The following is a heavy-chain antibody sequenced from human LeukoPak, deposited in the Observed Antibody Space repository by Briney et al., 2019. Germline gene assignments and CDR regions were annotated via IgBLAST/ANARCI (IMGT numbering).Heavy chain of an antibody. J-gene: IGHJ6*02. D-gene: IGHD6-19*01. V-gene: IGHV1-8*01. CDR1: GYTFTSYD. CDR3: ARIMYSSGWWSLYYYGMDV. Sequence: GASVKVSCKASGYTFTSYDINWVRQATGQGLEWMGWMNPNSGNTGYAQKFQGRVTMTRNTSISTAYMELSSLRSEDTDVYYCARIMYSSGWWSLYYYGMDVWGQGTTVTVSS. CDR2: MNPNSGNT.